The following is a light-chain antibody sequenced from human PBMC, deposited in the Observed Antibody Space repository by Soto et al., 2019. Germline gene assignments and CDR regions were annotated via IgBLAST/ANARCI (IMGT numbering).Light chain of an antibody. CDR1: QGISSF. J-gene: IGKJ3*01. V-gene: IGKV1-9*01. Sequence: DIQLTQSPSFLSASVGDRVTITCRASQGISSFVAWYQQKPGKAPKLLIYAASTLQSGVPSRFSGSGAGTEFTLAIRSLQPEDFATYYCQQLQSCPLTFGPGTKVDIK. CDR2: AAS. CDR3: QQLQSCPLT.